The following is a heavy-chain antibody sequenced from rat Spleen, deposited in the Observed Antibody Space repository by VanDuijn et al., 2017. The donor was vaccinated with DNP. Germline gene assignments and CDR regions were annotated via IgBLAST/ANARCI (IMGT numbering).Heavy chain of an antibody. J-gene: IGHJ2*01. CDR3: ARQVWAFDY. D-gene: IGHD1-7*01. CDR1: GFNFNDYW. V-gene: IGHV5-29*01. CDR2: ISYDGSST. Sequence: EVQLVESGGGLVQPGRSLKLSCAASGFNFNDYWMGWVRQAPTKGLEWVATISYDGSSTYYRDSVKGRFTISRDNAKSTLYLQMDSLRSEDTATYYCARQVWAFDYWGQGVMVTVSS.